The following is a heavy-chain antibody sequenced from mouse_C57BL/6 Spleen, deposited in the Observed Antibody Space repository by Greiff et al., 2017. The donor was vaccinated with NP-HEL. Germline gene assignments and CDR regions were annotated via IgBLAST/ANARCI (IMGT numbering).Heavy chain of an antibody. V-gene: IGHV1-39*01. CDR1: GYSFTDYN. J-gene: IGHJ1*03. CDR2: INPNYGTT. CDR3: ARSYGSNYWYFDV. Sequence: EVQLQQSGPELVKPGASVKISCKASGYSFTDYNMNWVKQSNGKSLEWIGVINPNYGTTSYNQKFKGKATLTVDQSSRTAYMQHNSLTSEDSAVYYGARSYGSNYWYFDVWGTGTTVTVSS. D-gene: IGHD1-1*01.